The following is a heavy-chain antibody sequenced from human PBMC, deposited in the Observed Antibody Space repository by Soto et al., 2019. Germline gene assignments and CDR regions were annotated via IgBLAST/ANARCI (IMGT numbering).Heavy chain of an antibody. J-gene: IGHJ5*02. V-gene: IGHV6-1*01. D-gene: IGHD3-10*01. CDR3: ARDFRTPDSTSWFRWFDP. CDR1: GGTVSSDSAA. CDR2: TYYRSKWYN. Sequence: SQTLSLTCAISGGTVSSDSAAWNWIRQSPSRGLEWLGRTYYRSKWYNDYAVSVKSRIIINPDTSRNQFSLHLNSVTPDDTAVYYCARDFRTPDSTSWFRWFDPSGRGILVTVSS.